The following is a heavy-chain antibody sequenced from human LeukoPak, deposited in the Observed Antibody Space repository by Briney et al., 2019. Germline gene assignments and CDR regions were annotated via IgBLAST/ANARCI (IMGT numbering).Heavy chain of an antibody. V-gene: IGHV4-59*01. Sequence: PSETLSLTCTVSGGSISSYYWSWIRQPPGKGVEWIGYIYYSGSTNCNPSLKSRVTISVDTSKNQFSLKLSSVTAADTAVYYCARRYYDILTGYRDAFDIWGQGTMVTVSS. D-gene: IGHD3-9*01. J-gene: IGHJ3*02. CDR1: GGSISSYY. CDR2: IYYSGST. CDR3: ARRYYDILTGYRDAFDI.